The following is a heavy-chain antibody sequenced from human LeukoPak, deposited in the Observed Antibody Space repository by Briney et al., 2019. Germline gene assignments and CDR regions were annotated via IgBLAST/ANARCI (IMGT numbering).Heavy chain of an antibody. D-gene: IGHD6-13*01. CDR3: ARSRGQQLVLDWFDP. Sequence: PGGSLRPSCAASGFTFSSYGMHWVRQAPGKGLEWVAFIRYDGSNKYYADSVKGRFTISRDNSKNTLYLQMNSLRAEDTAVYYRARSRGQQLVLDWFDPWGQGTLVTVSS. V-gene: IGHV3-30*02. J-gene: IGHJ5*02. CDR2: IRYDGSNK. CDR1: GFTFSSYG.